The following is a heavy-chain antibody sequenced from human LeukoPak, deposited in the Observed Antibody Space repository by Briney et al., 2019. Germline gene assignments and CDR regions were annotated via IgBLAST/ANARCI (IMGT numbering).Heavy chain of an antibody. Sequence: SVKVSCKASGGTFSSYAISWVRQAPGQGLEWMGGIIPIFGTANYAQKFQGRVKITTDESTSTAYMELSSLRSEDTAVYHCARAGYYDSSGYYQGGSFDPWGQGTLVTVSS. D-gene: IGHD3-22*01. CDR1: GGTFSSYA. CDR3: ARAGYYDSSGYYQGGSFDP. J-gene: IGHJ5*02. V-gene: IGHV1-69*05. CDR2: IIPIFGTA.